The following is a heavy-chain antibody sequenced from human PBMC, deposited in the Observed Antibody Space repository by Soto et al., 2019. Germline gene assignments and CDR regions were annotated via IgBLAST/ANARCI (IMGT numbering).Heavy chain of an antibody. D-gene: IGHD3-10*01. V-gene: IGHV3-11*01. Sequence: QGQLGESGGDWVRPGGSLKLSCAASGSTFGDRYMSGIRQAPGTGLEWVSYGSSSGFTIYYADPVKGRFTISRDNAKNSLYLQTDSPRAENTAVYYCAGTTKPASGADSSGMQVWGPGIKVIGAS. CDR2: GSSSGFTI. CDR3: AGTTKPASGADSSGMQV. J-gene: IGHJ6*02. CDR1: GSTFGDRY.